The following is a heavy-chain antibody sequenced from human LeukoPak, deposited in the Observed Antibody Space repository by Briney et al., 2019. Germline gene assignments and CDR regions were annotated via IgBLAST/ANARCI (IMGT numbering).Heavy chain of an antibody. V-gene: IGHV1-46*01. CDR3: ARDNSVEDTAWWFDP. Sequence: GASVKLSCKASGYTFTSYYMHWVRQAPGQGLEWMGIINPSGGSTSYAQKFQGRVTMTRDMSTSTDYMEPSSLRSEDTAVYYCARDNSVEDTAWWFDPWGQGTLVTVSS. J-gene: IGHJ5*02. CDR2: INPSGGST. D-gene: IGHD4-23*01. CDR1: GYTFTSYY.